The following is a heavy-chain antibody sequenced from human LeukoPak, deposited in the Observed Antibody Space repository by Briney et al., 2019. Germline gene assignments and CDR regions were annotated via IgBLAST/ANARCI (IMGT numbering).Heavy chain of an antibody. V-gene: IGHV3-30*03. D-gene: IGHD3-3*01. CDR1: GFTFSDDG. CDR3: ARTYTVFGAMDV. J-gene: IGHJ6*04. Sequence: GGALRLSCVASGFTFSDDGMHWVRQAPGKGLEWVAATSYDGSDEYYVDSVKGRFTISRDNSKNTLYLEMKSLSSEDTVIYYCARTYTVFGAMDVWGKGTTVTVSA. CDR2: TSYDGSDE.